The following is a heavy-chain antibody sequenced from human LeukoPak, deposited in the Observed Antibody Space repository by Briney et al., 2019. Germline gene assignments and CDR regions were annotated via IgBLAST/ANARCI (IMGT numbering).Heavy chain of an antibody. CDR3: AREDGVDCGGDCYSGGAFDI. CDR2: INPSGGSA. J-gene: IGHJ3*02. D-gene: IGHD2-21*01. V-gene: IGHV1-46*01. CDR1: GYTFTSYY. Sequence: ASVKVSCKASGYTFTSYYMHWVRQAPGQGLEWMGIINPSGGSASYAQKFQGRVTMTRDTSTSTVYMELSSLRSEDTAVYYCAREDGVDCGGDCYSGGAFDIWGQGTMVTVSS.